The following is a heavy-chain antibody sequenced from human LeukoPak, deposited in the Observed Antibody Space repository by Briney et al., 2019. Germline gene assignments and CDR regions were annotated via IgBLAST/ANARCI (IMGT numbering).Heavy chain of an antibody. J-gene: IGHJ4*02. D-gene: IGHD6-6*01. CDR3: ARRGSSSSLDY. CDR2: IYYSGST. V-gene: IGHV4-59*01. CDR1: GGSISRYY. Sequence: PSETLSLTCTVSGGSISRYYWSWIRQPPGKGLEWIGYIYYSGSTNYNYSLKSRVTISVDTSKNQFSLKLSSVTAADTAVYYCARRGSSSSLDYWGQGTLVTVSS.